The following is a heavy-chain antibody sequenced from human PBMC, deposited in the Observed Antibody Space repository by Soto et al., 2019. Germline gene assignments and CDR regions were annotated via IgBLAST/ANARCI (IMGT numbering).Heavy chain of an antibody. V-gene: IGHV3-53*01. CDR1: GLTVSRNY. Sequence: EQLVESGGGSIQPGGSLRISCAFSGLTVSRNYMSWVRQAPGKGLDWVSVLYSGGSSSYAESVKGRFTISRDSSKNILFLQMNSLRPEDTAIYYCAHSSGHHYYFDSWGQGTLVTVSS. CDR3: AHSSGHHYYFDS. D-gene: IGHD3-22*01. J-gene: IGHJ4*02. CDR2: LYSGGSS.